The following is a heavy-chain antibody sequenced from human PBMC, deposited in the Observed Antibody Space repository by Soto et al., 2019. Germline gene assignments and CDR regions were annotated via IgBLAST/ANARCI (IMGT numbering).Heavy chain of an antibody. J-gene: IGHJ6*02. D-gene: IGHD6-13*01. CDR3: TSSAAGTKPYYYGMDV. V-gene: IGHV3-49*04. Sequence: GVSLRLSCTASGFTFGDYAMSWVRQAPGKGLEWVGFIRSKAYGGTTEYAASVKGRFTISRDDSKSIAYLQMNSLKTEDTAVYYCTSSAAGTKPYYYGMDVWGQGTTVTVSS. CDR1: GFTFGDYA. CDR2: IRSKAYGGTT.